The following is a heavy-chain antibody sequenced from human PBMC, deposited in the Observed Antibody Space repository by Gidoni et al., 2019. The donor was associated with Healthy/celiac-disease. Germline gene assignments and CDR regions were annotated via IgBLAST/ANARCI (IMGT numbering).Heavy chain of an antibody. J-gene: IGHJ4*02. V-gene: IGHV3-64D*06. CDR2: ISSNGGST. CDR1: GFTFSSYA. CDR3: VKGADCSGGSCYSGGDY. D-gene: IGHD2-15*01. Sequence: EVQLVESGGGLVQPGGSLSLSCSASGFTFSSYAMHWVRQAPGKGLEYVSAISSNGGSTYYADSVKGRFTISRDNSKNTLYLQMSSLRAEDTAVYYCVKGADCSGGSCYSGGDYWGQGTLVTVSS.